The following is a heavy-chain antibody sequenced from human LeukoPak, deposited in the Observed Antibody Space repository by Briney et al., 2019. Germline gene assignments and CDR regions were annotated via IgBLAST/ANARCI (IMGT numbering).Heavy chain of an antibody. D-gene: IGHD3-10*01. V-gene: IGHV4-34*01. J-gene: IGHJ4*02. CDR1: GGSFSGYY. CDR3: ASSGAGPFDY. Sequence: SETLSLTCAVYGGSFSGYYWSWIRQPPGKRLEWIGEINHSGSTNYNPSLKSRVTISVDTSKNQFSLKLSSVTAADTAVYYCASSGAGPFDYWGQGTLVTVSS. CDR2: INHSGST.